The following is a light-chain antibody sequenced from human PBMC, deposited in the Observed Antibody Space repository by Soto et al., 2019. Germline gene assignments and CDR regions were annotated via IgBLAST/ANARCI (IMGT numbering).Light chain of an antibody. Sequence: IVMTQSPATLSVSPGERATLSCRASQNVGTYLAWYQQKPGQAPRLVIYGASTRAAGIPARFSGSRSGTEFTLAISSLQSEDFAVYYCQQHNAWPLTFGGGTKVEIK. V-gene: IGKV3-15*01. J-gene: IGKJ4*01. CDR1: QNVGTY. CDR2: GAS. CDR3: QQHNAWPLT.